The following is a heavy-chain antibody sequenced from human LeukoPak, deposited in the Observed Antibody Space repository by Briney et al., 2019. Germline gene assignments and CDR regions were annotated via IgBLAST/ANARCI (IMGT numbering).Heavy chain of an antibody. V-gene: IGHV3-7*01. J-gene: IGHJ4*02. CDR2: INREGNEK. CDR1: GFDFCFYW. D-gene: IGHD1-26*01. Sequence: GGSPRLSCATLGFDFCFYWMMWPRQVPGKGLEWVANINREGNEKYYVDSVKGRVTISRDNEKNSVDLQMDGLRVDDRAVYYCARVGTWELQRVFDFWGQGTLVTVSS. CDR3: ARVGTWELQRVFDF.